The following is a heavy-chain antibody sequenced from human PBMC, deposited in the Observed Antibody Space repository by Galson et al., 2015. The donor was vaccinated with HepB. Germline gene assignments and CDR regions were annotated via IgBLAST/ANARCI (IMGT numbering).Heavy chain of an antibody. CDR2: IIPIFGTA. CDR1: GGTFSSYA. CDR3: ARGGDGVVVPAAIPFDY. J-gene: IGHJ4*02. D-gene: IGHD2-2*02. V-gene: IGHV1-69*13. Sequence: SVKVSCKASGGTFSSYAISWVRQAPGQGLEWMGGIIPIFGTANYAQKFQGRVTITADESTSTAYMELSSLRSEDTAVYYCARGGDGVVVPAAIPFDYWGQGTLVTVSS.